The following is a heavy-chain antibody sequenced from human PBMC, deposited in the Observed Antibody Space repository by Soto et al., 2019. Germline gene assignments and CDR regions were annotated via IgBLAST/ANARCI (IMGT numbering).Heavy chain of an antibody. CDR2: IYYSGST. D-gene: IGHD6-13*01. J-gene: IGHJ5*02. CDR1: GGSISSYY. V-gene: IGHV4-59*01. Sequence: SETLSLTCTVSGGSISSYYWSWIRQPPGKGLEWIGYIYYSGSTNYNPSLKSRVTISVDTSKNQFSLKLSSVTAADTAVYYCARVSQQRTTRGWFDPWGQGTLVTVYS. CDR3: ARVSQQRTTRGWFDP.